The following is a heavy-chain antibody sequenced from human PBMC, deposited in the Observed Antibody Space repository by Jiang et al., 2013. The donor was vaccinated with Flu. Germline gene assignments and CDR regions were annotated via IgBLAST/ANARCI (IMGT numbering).Heavy chain of an antibody. CDR3: ARATRGVVGFAPSYFDY. Sequence: VQLLESGGGLVQPGGSLRLSCAVSGFTFSDYYVDWVRQAPGKGLEWVGRSRNRANSYTTEYAASVKGRFTISRDDSKNLLFLQMNSLKTEDTAVYYCARATRGVVGFAPSYFDYWGQGTLVTVSS. CDR2: SRNRANSYTT. D-gene: IGHD1-26*01. J-gene: IGHJ4*02. V-gene: IGHV3-72*01. CDR1: GFTFSDYY.